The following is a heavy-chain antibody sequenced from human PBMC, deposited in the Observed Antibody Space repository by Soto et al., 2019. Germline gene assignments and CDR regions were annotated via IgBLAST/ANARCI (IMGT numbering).Heavy chain of an antibody. CDR1: GFSLSTSGVG. D-gene: IGHD6-13*01. Sequence: QVTLKESGPTLVRPTQTLTLTCTFSGFSLSTSGVGVGWIRQPPGKALEWLALIYWDDDHRYSPSLKTRLTITKDTSKNQVVLTMTKLDPADTATYYCVREIYSSTNFDSWGQGTLVTVSS. CDR3: VREIYSSTNFDS. CDR2: IYWDDDH. J-gene: IGHJ4*02. V-gene: IGHV2-5*02.